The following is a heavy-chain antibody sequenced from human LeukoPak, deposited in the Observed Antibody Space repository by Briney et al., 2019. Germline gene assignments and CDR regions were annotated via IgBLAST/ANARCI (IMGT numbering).Heavy chain of an antibody. CDR1: GGSISNYY. J-gene: IGHJ4*02. Sequence: TSETLPLTCSVSGGSISNYYWSWIRQPPGKGLEWVGYIHYSGSTNYNPSLKSRVTISVDTSKNQFSLKLTSVTAADTAVYYCARVDDTSGYFYKFDYWGQGTLVTVSS. V-gene: IGHV4-59*01. CDR3: ARVDDTSGYFYKFDY. CDR2: IHYSGST. D-gene: IGHD3-22*01.